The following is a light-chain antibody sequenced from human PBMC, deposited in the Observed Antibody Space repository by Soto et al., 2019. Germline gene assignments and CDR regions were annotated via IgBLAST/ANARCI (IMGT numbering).Light chain of an antibody. CDR1: QTISSW. CDR2: KAS. V-gene: IGKV1-5*03. J-gene: IGKJ1*01. Sequence: DIQMTQSPSTLSGSVGDRVTITCRASQTISSWLAWYQQNPGKAPKLLIYKASTLKSGVPSRFSGSGSGTEFTLTISSLQPDDFATYYCQQYTSYPWTFGQGTKVDIK. CDR3: QQYTSYPWT.